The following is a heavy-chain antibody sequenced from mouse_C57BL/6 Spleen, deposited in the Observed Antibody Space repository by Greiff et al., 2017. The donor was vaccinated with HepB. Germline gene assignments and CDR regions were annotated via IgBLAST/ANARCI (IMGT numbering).Heavy chain of an antibody. J-gene: IGHJ3*01. CDR3: ARRGIFYDYDGGFAY. V-gene: IGHV3-6*01. CDR2: ISYDGSN. CDR1: GYSITSGYY. Sequence: EVKVEESGPGLVKPSQSLSLTCSVTGYSITSGYYWNWIRQFPGNKLEWMGYISYDGSNNYNPSLKNRISITRDTSKNQFFLKLNSVTTEDTATYYCARRGIFYDYDGGFAYWGQGTLVTVSA. D-gene: IGHD2-4*01.